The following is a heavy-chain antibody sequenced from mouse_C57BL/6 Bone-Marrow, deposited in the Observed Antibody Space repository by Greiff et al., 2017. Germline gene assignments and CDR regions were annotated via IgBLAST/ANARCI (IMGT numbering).Heavy chain of an antibody. CDR2: IDPSDSET. Sequence: QVQLQQPGAELVRPGSSVKLSCKASGYTFTSYWMHWVKQRPIQGLEWIGNIDPSDSETHYNQKFKDKATLTVDKSSSTAYMQLSSLTSEDSAVYYCERPPYDYDAGPYAMDYWGQGTSVTVSS. CDR1: GYTFTSYW. CDR3: ERPPYDYDAGPYAMDY. V-gene: IGHV1-52*01. J-gene: IGHJ4*01. D-gene: IGHD2-4*01.